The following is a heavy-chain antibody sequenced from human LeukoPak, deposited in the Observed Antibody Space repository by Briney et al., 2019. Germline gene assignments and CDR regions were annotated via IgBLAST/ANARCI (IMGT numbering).Heavy chain of an antibody. D-gene: IGHD1-26*01. CDR1: GGSISSYY. J-gene: IGHJ5*02. Sequence: SETLSLTCTVSGGSISSYYWSWIRQPPGKGLEWIGYIYYSGSTNYNPSLKSRVTISVDTSKNQFSLRLSSVTAADTAVYYCASSIVGTTRIRFHPWGQGTLVTVSS. CDR2: IYYSGST. V-gene: IGHV4-59*01. CDR3: ASSIVGTTRIRFHP.